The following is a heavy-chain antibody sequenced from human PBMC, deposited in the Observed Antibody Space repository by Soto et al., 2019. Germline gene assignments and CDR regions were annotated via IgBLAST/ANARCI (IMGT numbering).Heavy chain of an antibody. D-gene: IGHD1-26*01. J-gene: IGHJ4*02. CDR2: IKSKTDGGTT. CDR3: TTDRMGATGSYY. CDR1: GFTFSNAW. Sequence: GSLRLSCAASGFTFSNAWMSWVRQAPGKGLELVGRIKSKTDGGTTDYATPVKGRFTISRDDSKNTLFLQMNSLKTEDTALYYCTTDRMGATGSYYWGQGALVTVSS. V-gene: IGHV3-15*01.